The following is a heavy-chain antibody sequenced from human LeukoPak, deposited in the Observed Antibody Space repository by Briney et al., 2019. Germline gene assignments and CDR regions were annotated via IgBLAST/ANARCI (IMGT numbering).Heavy chain of an antibody. D-gene: IGHD2-2*01. CDR3: AKDFRLYCSSTSCTPHDY. Sequence: PGGSLRLSCAASGLTFSKYSMTWVRQAPGKGLEWVSFIDTSSTTMYYTDSVKGRFTISRDNAKNTLYLQMNSLRAEDTAVYYCAKDFRLYCSSTSCTPHDYWGQGTLVTVSS. V-gene: IGHV3-48*04. CDR1: GLTFSKYS. CDR2: IDTSSTTM. J-gene: IGHJ4*02.